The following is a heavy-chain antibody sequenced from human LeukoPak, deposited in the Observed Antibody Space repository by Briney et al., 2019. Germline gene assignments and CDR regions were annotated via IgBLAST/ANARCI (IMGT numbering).Heavy chain of an antibody. CDR1: GGSISNYY. J-gene: IGHJ5*02. V-gene: IGHV4-59*12. CDR3: SRLPDP. CDR2: IYYSGST. Sequence: SETLSLTCTVSGGSISNYYWNWIRQPPGKGLEWIGYIYYSGSTNYNPSLKSRVTISVDTSKNQFSLKLSSVTAADTAVYYCSRLPDPWGQGTLVTVSS.